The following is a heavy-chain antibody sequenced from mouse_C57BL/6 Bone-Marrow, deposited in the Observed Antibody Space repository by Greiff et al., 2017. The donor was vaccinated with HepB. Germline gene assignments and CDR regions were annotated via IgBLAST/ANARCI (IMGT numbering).Heavy chain of an antibody. CDR3: TTYGWDWYFDV. D-gene: IGHD1-1*02. Sequence: EVKLVESGAELVRPGASVKLSCTASGFNIKDDYMHWVKQRPEQGLEWIGWIDPENGDSEYASKFQGKATITADTSSNTAYLQLRSLTSEDTAVYYCTTYGWDWYFDVWGTGTTVTVSS. CDR1: GFNIKDDY. J-gene: IGHJ1*03. V-gene: IGHV14-4*01. CDR2: IDPENGDS.